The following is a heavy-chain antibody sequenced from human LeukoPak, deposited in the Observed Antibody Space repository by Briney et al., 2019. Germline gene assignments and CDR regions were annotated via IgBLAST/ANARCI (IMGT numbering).Heavy chain of an antibody. CDR1: GFTFSRNW. CDR2: INSDGSTT. D-gene: IGHD2-21*02. CDR3: ARELPFDY. J-gene: IGHJ4*02. V-gene: IGHV3-74*01. Sequence: GGSLRLSCAASGFTFSRNWMHWVRQAPGKGLVWVSRINSDGSTTTYADFVKGRFTISRDNAKNTLYLHMNSLRAEDTAAYYCARELPFDYWGQGTLVTVSS.